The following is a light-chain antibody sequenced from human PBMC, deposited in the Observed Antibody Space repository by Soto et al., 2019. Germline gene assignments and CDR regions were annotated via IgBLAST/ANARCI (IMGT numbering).Light chain of an antibody. Sequence: QSALTQPASVSGSPGQSITISCTGTSSAVGGYNYVSWYPHQPGKAPKLMIYYVSNRPSGVSIRFSGSKSGNTASLTISGLQPEDEDDYYCSSYTSSSTLGVFGGGTQLTVL. V-gene: IGLV2-14*03. CDR2: YVS. CDR3: SSYTSSSTLGV. J-gene: IGLJ3*02. CDR1: SSAVGGYNY.